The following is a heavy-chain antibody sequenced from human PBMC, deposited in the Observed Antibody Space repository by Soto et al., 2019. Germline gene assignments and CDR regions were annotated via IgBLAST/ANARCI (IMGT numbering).Heavy chain of an antibody. CDR3: AKVQEKWSKFFDY. CDR1: GYTFTNYG. J-gene: IGHJ4*02. D-gene: IGHD2-15*01. CDR2: INTYNGNT. V-gene: IGHV1-18*01. Sequence: QVQLVQSGAEVKKPGASVKVSCKASGYTFTNYGVSWVRQAPGQGLEWMGWINTYNGNTNYAQKFQVRVTMTTDTSTSTAHMELRSLRSDDTAAYYCAKVQEKWSKFFDYWGQGTLVTVSS.